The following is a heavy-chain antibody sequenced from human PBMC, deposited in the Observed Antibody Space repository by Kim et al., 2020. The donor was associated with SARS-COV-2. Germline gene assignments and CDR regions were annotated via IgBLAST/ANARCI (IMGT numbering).Heavy chain of an antibody. CDR2: IYYSGST. J-gene: IGHJ6*02. Sequence: SETLSLTCTVSGGSISSYYWSWIRQPPGKGLEWIGYIYYSGSTNYNPSLKSRVTISVDTSKNQFSLKLSSVTAADTAVYYCARVVAAAGNDYYYYYGMDVWGQGTTVTVSS. CDR1: GGSISSYY. D-gene: IGHD6-13*01. V-gene: IGHV4-59*01. CDR3: ARVVAAAGNDYYYYYGMDV.